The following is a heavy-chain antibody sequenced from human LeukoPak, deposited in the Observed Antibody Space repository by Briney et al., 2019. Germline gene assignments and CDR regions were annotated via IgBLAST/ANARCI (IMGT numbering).Heavy chain of an antibody. Sequence: ASVKVSCKPSGYTFTGYYMHWMRQAPGQGLEWMGWINLNSGGTNYAQKFQGRVTMTRDTSISTAYMELSRLRSDDTAVYYCARSKYSGFYYFDYWGQGTLVTVSS. CDR1: GYTFTGYY. D-gene: IGHD5-12*01. J-gene: IGHJ4*02. CDR3: ARSKYSGFYYFDY. V-gene: IGHV1-2*02. CDR2: INLNSGGT.